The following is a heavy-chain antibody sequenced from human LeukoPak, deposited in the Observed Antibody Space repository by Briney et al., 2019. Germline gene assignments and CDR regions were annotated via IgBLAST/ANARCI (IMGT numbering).Heavy chain of an antibody. CDR3: AREAIFGVVREYYFDY. CDR1: GYTFTRYH. D-gene: IGHD3-3*01. CDR2: INPSGGTT. Sequence: GASVKVSCKTSGYTFTRYHIHWVRQAPGQGLEWMGVINPSGGTTTCAQNFQGRVTMTRDTSTITVYMELSSLRSDDTAVYYCAREAIFGVVREYYFDYWGQGTLVTVS. V-gene: IGHV1-46*01. J-gene: IGHJ4*02.